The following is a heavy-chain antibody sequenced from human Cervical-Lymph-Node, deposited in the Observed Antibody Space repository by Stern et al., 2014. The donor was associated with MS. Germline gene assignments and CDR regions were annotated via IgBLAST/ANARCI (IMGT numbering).Heavy chain of an antibody. V-gene: IGHV4-31*03. CDR2: IHYSGST. D-gene: IGHD1-26*01. J-gene: IGHJ6*02. CDR3: ARASGTYAVYYYNYGMDV. CDR1: GGSISSGGYY. Sequence: QLQLQESGPGLVKPSQTLSLTCTVSGGSISSGGYYWSWIRQHPGKGLEWIGYIHYSGSTYYNPSLKSRVTISVDTSKTQFSLRLNSVTAADTAVYYCARASGTYAVYYYNYGMDVWGQGTTVTVSS.